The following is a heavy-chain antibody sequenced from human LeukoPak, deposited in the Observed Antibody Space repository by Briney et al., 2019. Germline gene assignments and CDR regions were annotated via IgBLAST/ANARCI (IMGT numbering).Heavy chain of an antibody. Sequence: GGSLRLSCAASGFTFSSYDMHWVRQATGKGLEWVSVIGTSGDTYYAGSVKGRFTISRENAKNSLYLQVNSLTAGDTAVHFCSRVGSSGWPNYFDSWGQGTLVTVSS. CDR2: IGTSGDT. V-gene: IGHV3-13*04. J-gene: IGHJ4*02. CDR3: SRVGSSGWPNYFDS. D-gene: IGHD6-19*01. CDR1: GFTFSSYD.